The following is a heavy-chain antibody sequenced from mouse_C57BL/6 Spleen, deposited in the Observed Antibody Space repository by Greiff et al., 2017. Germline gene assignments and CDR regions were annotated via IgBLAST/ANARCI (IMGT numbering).Heavy chain of an antibody. D-gene: IGHD2-4*01. CDR3: ARQGDYDYNYYAMDY. Sequence: EVMLVESGGGLVKPGGSLKLSCAASGFTFSSYTMSWVRQTPEKRLEWVATISGGGGNTYYPDSVKGRFTISRDNAKNTLYLQMSSLRSEDTALYYCARQGDYDYNYYAMDYWGQGTSVTVSS. J-gene: IGHJ4*01. CDR1: GFTFSSYT. V-gene: IGHV5-9*01. CDR2: ISGGGGNT.